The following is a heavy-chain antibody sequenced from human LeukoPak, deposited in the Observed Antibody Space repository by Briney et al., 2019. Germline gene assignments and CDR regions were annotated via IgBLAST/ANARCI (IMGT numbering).Heavy chain of an antibody. D-gene: IGHD3-22*01. J-gene: IGHJ5*02. CDR1: GYTFTSYD. CDR3: ARGVTPRYYDLNWFDP. CDR2: MNPNSGNT. Sequence: ASVKVSCKASGYTFTSYDINRVRQATGQGLEWMGWMNPNSGNTGYAQKFQGRVTMTRNTSISTAYMELSSLRSEDTAVYYCARGVTPRYYDLNWFDPWGQGTLVTVSS. V-gene: IGHV1-8*01.